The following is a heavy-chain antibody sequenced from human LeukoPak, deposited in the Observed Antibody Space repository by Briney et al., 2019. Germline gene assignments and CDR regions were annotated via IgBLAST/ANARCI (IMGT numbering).Heavy chain of an antibody. D-gene: IGHD1-1*01. J-gene: IGHJ4*02. CDR2: IWYDGSNK. Sequence: PGRSLRLSCAASGFTFSSYGMHWVRQAPGKGLEWVAVIWYDGSNKYYADSVKGRFTISRDNFKNTLYLQMNSLRAEDTAVYYCARDFGGPTGTAYYFDYWGQGTLVTVSS. CDR3: ARDFGGPTGTAYYFDY. V-gene: IGHV3-33*01. CDR1: GFTFSSYG.